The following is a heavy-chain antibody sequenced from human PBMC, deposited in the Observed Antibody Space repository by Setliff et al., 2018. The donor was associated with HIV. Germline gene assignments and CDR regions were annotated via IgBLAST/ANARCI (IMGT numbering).Heavy chain of an antibody. D-gene: IGHD1-1*01. Sequence: PGGSLRLSCDVSGFNFTMFGMHWIRQAPGKGLEWVGRIRSKTNGGTIEYAAPVKGRFTIPRDDSKNTLYLQMDSLRPEDTAVYYCASARIPTGGTSTSFDYWGQGTLVTVSS. CDR1: GFNFTMFG. J-gene: IGHJ4*02. V-gene: IGHV3-15*01. CDR3: ASARIPTGGTSTSFDY. CDR2: IRSKTNGGTI.